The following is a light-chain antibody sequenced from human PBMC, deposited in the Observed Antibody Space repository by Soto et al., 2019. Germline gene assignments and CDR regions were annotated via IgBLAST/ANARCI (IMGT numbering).Light chain of an antibody. Sequence: EVVLTQSPDTLSLSPGETATLSCRASQSLRATYVAWYQQRPGQAPRLLIYGASFRATGIPARFSGSGSGTEFTLTISSLQSEDFAVYYCQQYSDWRPQFGQGTKVDI. CDR1: QSLRATY. J-gene: IGKJ1*01. CDR2: GAS. CDR3: QQYSDWRPQ. V-gene: IGKV3-15*01.